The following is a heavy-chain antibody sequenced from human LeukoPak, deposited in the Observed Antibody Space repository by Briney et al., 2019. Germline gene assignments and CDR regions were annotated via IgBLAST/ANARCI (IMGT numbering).Heavy chain of an antibody. CDR1: GFTFSSYA. CDR2: ISGSGGST. J-gene: IGHJ4*02. V-gene: IGHV3-23*01. Sequence: GESLRLSCAASGFTFSSYAMSWVRQAPGKGLEWVSAISGSGGSTYYADSVKGRFIISRDNSKNTLYLQMNSLRAEDTAVYYCAKKTERAAAASGVDYWGQGTLVTVSS. CDR3: AKKTERAAAASGVDY. D-gene: IGHD6-13*01.